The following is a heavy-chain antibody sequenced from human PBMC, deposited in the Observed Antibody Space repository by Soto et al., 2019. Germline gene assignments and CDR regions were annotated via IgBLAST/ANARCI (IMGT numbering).Heavy chain of an antibody. CDR1: GFTVSSNY. J-gene: IGHJ4*02. D-gene: IGHD5-12*01. Sequence: EVQLVESGGGLIQPGGSLRLSCAASGFTVSSNYMSWVRQAPGKGLEWVSVIYSGGSTYYADSVKGRFTISRDNSKNTLYRQMNSLRAEDTAVYYCARDRGGMATGILDYWGQGTLVTVSS. CDR3: ARDRGGMATGILDY. CDR2: IYSGGST. V-gene: IGHV3-53*01.